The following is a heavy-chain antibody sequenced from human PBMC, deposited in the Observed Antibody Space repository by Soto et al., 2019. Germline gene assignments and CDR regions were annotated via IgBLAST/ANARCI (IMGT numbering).Heavy chain of an antibody. J-gene: IGHJ4*02. CDR1: GFTFSSYA. CDR3: AKVFGSWYVPPPQAFDY. CDR2: ISGSGGST. Sequence: EVQLLESGGGLVQPGGSLRLSCAASGFTFSSYAMSWVREAPGKGLEWVSAISGSGGSTYYADSVKGRFTISRDNSKNTLYLQMNSRRAEDTAVYYCAKVFGSWYVPPPQAFDYWGQGTLVTVSS. D-gene: IGHD6-13*01. V-gene: IGHV3-23*01.